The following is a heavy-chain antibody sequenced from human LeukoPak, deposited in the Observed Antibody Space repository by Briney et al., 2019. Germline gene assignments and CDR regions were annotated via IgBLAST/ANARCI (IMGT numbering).Heavy chain of an antibody. D-gene: IGHD2-15*01. CDR2: IYYTGNT. J-gene: IGHJ4*02. Sequence: SETLFLTCTVSGVSISNHYSSWIRQPPGKGPEWIGYIYYTGNTNYNPSLKSRVTISEDTSKNQVSLKLSSVTAADTAVYYCVRHSRVVAFDYWGQGNLVTVSS. V-gene: IGHV4-59*08. CDR1: GVSISNHY. CDR3: VRHSRVVAFDY.